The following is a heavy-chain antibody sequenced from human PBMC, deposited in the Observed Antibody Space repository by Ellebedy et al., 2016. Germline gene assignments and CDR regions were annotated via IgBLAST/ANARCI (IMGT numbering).Heavy chain of an antibody. Sequence: SETLSLXXTVSGGSISSSSYYWGWIRQPPGKGLEWIGSIYYSGSTNYNPSLKSRVTISVDTSKNQFSLKLSSVTAADTAVYYCARDGGWGGSSWYSDSWFDPWGQGTLVTVSS. D-gene: IGHD6-13*01. CDR1: GGSISSSSYY. V-gene: IGHV4-39*07. J-gene: IGHJ5*02. CDR3: ARDGGWGGSSWYSDSWFDP. CDR2: IYYSGST.